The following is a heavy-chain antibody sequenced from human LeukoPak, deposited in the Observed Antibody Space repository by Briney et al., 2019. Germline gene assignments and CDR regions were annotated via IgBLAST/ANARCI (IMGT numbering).Heavy chain of an antibody. V-gene: IGHV3-23*01. CDR1: GFPFSRHA. D-gene: IGHD2-21*02. CDR2: ISNGNT. J-gene: IGHJ5*02. Sequence: GGSLRLSRAASGFPFSRHAMSWVRQPPGKGLEWVSAISNGNTYYADSVRGRFTISRDDSKNTVYLQMNSLRDEDTGIYYCVREAGYCASVCLKSNWFDPWGQGWLVTVPS. CDR3: VREAGYCASVCLKSNWFDP.